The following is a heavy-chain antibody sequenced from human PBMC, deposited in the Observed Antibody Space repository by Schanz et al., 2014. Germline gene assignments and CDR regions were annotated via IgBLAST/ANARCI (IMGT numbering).Heavy chain of an antibody. CDR3: ARHGGYYDVLNSFDI. V-gene: IGHV4-39*01. Sequence: QLQLQESGPGLVKLSETLSLTCTVSGGSISSGESYWGWIRQSPEEGLQYIGSVYFSGTTAYSPSLKGRVTISVDTSKNQFSLMLTSVTAADTAVYFCARHGGYYDVLNSFDIWGQGTLVTVSS. CDR1: GGSISSGESY. D-gene: IGHD3-16*01. J-gene: IGHJ5*02. CDR2: VYFSGTT.